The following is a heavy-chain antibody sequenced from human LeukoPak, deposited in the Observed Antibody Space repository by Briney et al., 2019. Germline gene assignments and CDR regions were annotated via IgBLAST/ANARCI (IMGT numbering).Heavy chain of an antibody. V-gene: IGHV1-46*01. D-gene: IGHD3-10*01. CDR3: ARGPRITLVRGGQWYFYMDV. J-gene: IGHJ6*03. Sequence: GASVKVSCKASGYTFTSYYIYWVRQAPGQGLEWMGIINPSGGSTNYAQKFQGRVTMTRDTSTSTVYMELSSLRSDDTAVYYCARGPRITLVRGGQWYFYMDVWGKGTTVTVSS. CDR1: GYTFTSYY. CDR2: INPSGGST.